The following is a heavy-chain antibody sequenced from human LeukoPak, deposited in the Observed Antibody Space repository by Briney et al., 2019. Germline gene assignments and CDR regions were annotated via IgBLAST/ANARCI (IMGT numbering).Heavy chain of an antibody. CDR2: INPSGGST. CDR1: GYTFTSYY. J-gene: IGHJ4*02. V-gene: IGHV1-46*01. Sequence: ASVKVSCKASGYTFTSYYMHWVRQAPGQGLEWMGIINPSGGSTSYAQKFQGRVTMTRDTSTSTVYMELSSLRSEDTAVYYCARVHKRGYSYGLDFDYWGQGTLVTASS. D-gene: IGHD5-18*01. CDR3: ARVHKRGYSYGLDFDY.